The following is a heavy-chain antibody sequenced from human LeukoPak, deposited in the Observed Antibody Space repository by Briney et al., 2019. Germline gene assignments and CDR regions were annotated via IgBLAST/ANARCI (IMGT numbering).Heavy chain of an antibody. J-gene: IGHJ4*02. CDR1: GGPISSSSYY. V-gene: IGHV4-39*01. Sequence: SETLSLTCTVSGGPISSSSYYWGWIRQPPGKGLEWIGSIYYSGSTYHNPSLKSRVTISVDTSKNQFSLKLSSVTAADTAVYYCARHYYGSGTNISPRDYWGQGTLVTVSS. CDR2: IYYSGST. CDR3: ARHYYGSGTNISPRDY. D-gene: IGHD3-10*01.